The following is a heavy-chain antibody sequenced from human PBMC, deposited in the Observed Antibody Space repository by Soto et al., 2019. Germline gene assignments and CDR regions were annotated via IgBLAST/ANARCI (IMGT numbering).Heavy chain of an antibody. V-gene: IGHV5-10-1*01. CDR2: IDPSDSYT. CDR3: ARSIVYGLMFPPGLDV. D-gene: IGHD2-8*02. Sequence: PGESLKISCKGSGYSFTSYWISWVRQMPGKGLEWMGRIDPSDSYTNYSPSFQGHVTISADKSISTAYLQWSSLKASDTAMYYCARSIVYGLMFPPGLDVWGQGATVTVSS. CDR1: GYSFTSYW. J-gene: IGHJ6*02.